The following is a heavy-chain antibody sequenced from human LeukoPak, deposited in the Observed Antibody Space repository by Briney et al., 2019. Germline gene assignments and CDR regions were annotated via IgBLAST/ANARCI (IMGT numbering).Heavy chain of an antibody. D-gene: IGHD2-21*02. V-gene: IGHV1-69*04. CDR2: IIPIFGIA. J-gene: IGHJ3*02. Sequence: ASVKVSCKASGCTFSSYAISWVRQAPGQGLEWMGRIIPIFGIANYAQKFQGRVTITADKSTSTAYMELSSLRSEDTAVYYCATPRIYCGGDCYPDAFDIWGQGKMVTVSS. CDR3: ATPRIYCGGDCYPDAFDI. CDR1: GCTFSSYA.